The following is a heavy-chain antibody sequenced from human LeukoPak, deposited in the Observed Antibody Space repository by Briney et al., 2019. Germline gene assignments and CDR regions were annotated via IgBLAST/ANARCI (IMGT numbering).Heavy chain of an antibody. CDR2: IYYSGST. Sequence: SETLSLTCTVSGGSISSSSYYWGWIRQPPGKGLEWTGSIYYSGSTYYNPSLKSRVTISVDTSKNQFSLKLSSVTAADTAVYYCARGPGDATKPLRFLEWLSLLSLYYMDVWGKGTTVTVSS. CDR3: ARGPGDATKPLRFLEWLSLLSLYYMDV. CDR1: GGSISSSSYY. D-gene: IGHD3-3*01. J-gene: IGHJ6*03. V-gene: IGHV4-39*07.